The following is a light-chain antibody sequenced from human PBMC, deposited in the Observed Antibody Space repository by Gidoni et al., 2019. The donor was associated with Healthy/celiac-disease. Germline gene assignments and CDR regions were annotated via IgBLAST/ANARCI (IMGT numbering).Light chain of an antibody. CDR1: QGISSY. V-gene: IGKV1D-8*01. CDR2: AAS. Sequence: VIWMTQSPSLLSASTGHRVTISCLMSQGISSYLAWYQQKPGKAPELLIYAASTLQSGVPSRFSGSGSGTDFTLTISCLQSEDFATYYCQQYYSFPYTFGQGTKLEIK. CDR3: QQYYSFPYT. J-gene: IGKJ2*01.